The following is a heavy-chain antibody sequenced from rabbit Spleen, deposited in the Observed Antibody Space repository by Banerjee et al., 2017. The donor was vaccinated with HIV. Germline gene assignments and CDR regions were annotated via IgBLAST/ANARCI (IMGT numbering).Heavy chain of an antibody. V-gene: IGHV1S45*01. J-gene: IGHJ4*01. D-gene: IGHD4-2*01. Sequence: QEQLVESGGGLVQPEGSLTLTCKASGLDLSSSFWLCWVRQAPGKGLEWIACKDVVGGAITHYATWAKGRFTISRTSSTTVTLQMTSLTVADTATYFCARDAAGREDFNLWGQGTLVTVS. CDR1: GLDLSSSFW. CDR3: ARDAAGREDFNL. CDR2: KDVVGGAIT.